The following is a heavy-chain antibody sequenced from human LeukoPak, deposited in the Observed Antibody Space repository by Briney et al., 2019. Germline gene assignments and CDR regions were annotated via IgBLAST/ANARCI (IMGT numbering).Heavy chain of an antibody. J-gene: IGHJ6*02. CDR1: GGSVSSGNDY. D-gene: IGHD3-10*01. Sequence: SETLSLTCTVSGGSVSSGNDYWSWIRQPPGKRLEWIGYIYYSGSTNYNPSLRSRLTMSADTSKNQLSLTVSSVTAADTAVYYCAREGNYGSGRGMDVWGQGTTVTVSS. V-gene: IGHV4-61*01. CDR2: IYYSGST. CDR3: AREGNYGSGRGMDV.